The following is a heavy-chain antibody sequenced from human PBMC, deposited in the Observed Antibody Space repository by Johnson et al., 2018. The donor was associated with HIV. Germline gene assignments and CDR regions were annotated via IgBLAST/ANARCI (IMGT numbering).Heavy chain of an antibody. D-gene: IGHD4-17*01. CDR2: IYSRDPP. CDR3: ARDASYGDYAFDI. Sequence: VQLVESRRVLVQPGGSLRLSCAASGFTFSDYYMTWVRQAPGKGLEWVSIIYSRDPPYYADSVKGRFTISRDSSKNTLYLQLNSLRAEDTAVYYCARDASYGDYAFDIWGQGTMVTVSS. J-gene: IGHJ3*02. V-gene: IGHV3-66*01. CDR1: GFTFSDYY.